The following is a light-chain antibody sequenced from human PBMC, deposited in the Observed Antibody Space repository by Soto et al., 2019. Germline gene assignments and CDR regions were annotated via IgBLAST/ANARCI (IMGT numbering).Light chain of an antibody. CDR1: QSVSSSY. CDR3: QQYDSSPRT. Sequence: EIVLTQSPGTLSLSPGERATLSCRASQSVSSSYLAWYQQKPGQAPSLLIYGASSRATGIPDRFSGSGSGTDFTHTISRLAPEDLAVYYCQQYDSSPRTFGQGTKVEIK. CDR2: GAS. V-gene: IGKV3-20*01. J-gene: IGKJ1*01.